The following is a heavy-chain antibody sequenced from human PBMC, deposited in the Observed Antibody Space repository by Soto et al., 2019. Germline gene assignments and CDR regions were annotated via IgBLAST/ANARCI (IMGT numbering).Heavy chain of an antibody. J-gene: IGHJ4*02. D-gene: IGHD6-19*01. CDR2: IWYDGSNK. V-gene: IGHV3-33*01. Sequence: QVQLVESGGGVVQPGRSLRLSCAASGFTFSSYGMHWVRQAPGKGLEWVAVIWYDGSNKYYADSVKGRFTISRDNSKNTLYLQMNSLRAEDTAVYYCAREARIAVAGTPSVPLGYWGQGTLVTVSS. CDR1: GFTFSSYG. CDR3: AREARIAVAGTPSVPLGY.